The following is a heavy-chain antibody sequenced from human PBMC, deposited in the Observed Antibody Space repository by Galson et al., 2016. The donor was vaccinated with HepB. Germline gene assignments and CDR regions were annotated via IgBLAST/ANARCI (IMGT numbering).Heavy chain of an antibody. CDR3: ASYPGYFPGN. J-gene: IGHJ4*02. Sequence: SLRLSCAASGFTFSRYDINWVRQAPGTGLEWVSYIISRGNAKYHADSVKGRFTIPRDNAKNSLYLQMNSLRAEDTAVYYCASYPGYFPGNWGQGTLVTVSS. CDR2: IISRGNAK. CDR1: GFTFSRYD. D-gene: IGHD3-9*01. V-gene: IGHV3-48*03.